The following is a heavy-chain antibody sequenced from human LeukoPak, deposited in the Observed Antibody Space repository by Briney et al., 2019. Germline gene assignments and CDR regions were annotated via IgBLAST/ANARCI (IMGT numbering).Heavy chain of an antibody. J-gene: IGHJ5*02. CDR3: ARRGCSSTSCWFDP. Sequence: SETLSLTCTVSGGSISSYYWSWIRQPPGKGLEWIGYIYTSGSTNYNPSLKSRVTISVDTSKNQFSLKLSSVTAADTAVYYCARRGCSSTSCWFDPWGQGTLVTVSS. V-gene: IGHV4-4*09. CDR1: GGSISSYY. D-gene: IGHD2-2*01. CDR2: IYTSGST.